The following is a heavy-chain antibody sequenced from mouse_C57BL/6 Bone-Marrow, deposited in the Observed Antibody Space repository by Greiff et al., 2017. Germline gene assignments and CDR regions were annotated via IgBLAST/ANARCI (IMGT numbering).Heavy chain of an antibody. V-gene: IGHV1-7*01. CDR2: INPSSGYT. CDR1: GYTFTSYW. D-gene: IGHD1-1*01. Sequence: QVQLQQSGAELAKPGASVKLSCKASGYTFTSYWMHWVKQRPGQGLEWIGYINPSSGYTKYKQKFKDKATLTADKSSSTAYMQLSSLTYEDSAVYYCARGEDYYGSSYGGAWFAYWGQGTLVTVSA. J-gene: IGHJ3*01. CDR3: ARGEDYYGSSYGGAWFAY.